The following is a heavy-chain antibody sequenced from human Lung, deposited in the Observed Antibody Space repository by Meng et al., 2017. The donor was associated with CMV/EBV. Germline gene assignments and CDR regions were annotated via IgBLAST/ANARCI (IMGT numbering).Heavy chain of an antibody. D-gene: IGHD3-16*02. CDR2: NYYSGST. Sequence: QVQLQESGPGLVKPSETLSLHCAVSGGSISTYYWSWIRQPPGKGLEWIGNNYYSGSTNYNPSLASRVTISVDSSKNQFSLKLSSVTAADTAVYYCARHQNGGTYPLDYWGQGTLVTVSS. CDR3: ARHQNGGTYPLDY. J-gene: IGHJ4*02. CDR1: GGSISTYY. V-gene: IGHV4-59*08.